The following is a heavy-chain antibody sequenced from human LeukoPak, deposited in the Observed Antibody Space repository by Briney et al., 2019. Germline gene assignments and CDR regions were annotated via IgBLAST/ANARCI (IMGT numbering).Heavy chain of an antibody. Sequence: GASVKVSCKASGYTFTGYYMHWVRQAPGQGLEWMGWINPNSGGTNYAQKFQGRVPMTRDTSISTAYMELSRLRSDDTAVYYCARGLDPDYYGSGSYSWFDPWGQGTLVTVSS. D-gene: IGHD3-10*01. CDR3: ARGLDPDYYGSGSYSWFDP. CDR2: INPNSGGT. J-gene: IGHJ5*02. V-gene: IGHV1-2*02. CDR1: GYTFTGYY.